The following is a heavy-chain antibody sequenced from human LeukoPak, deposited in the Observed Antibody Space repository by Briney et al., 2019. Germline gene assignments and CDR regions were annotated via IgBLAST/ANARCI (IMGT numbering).Heavy chain of an antibody. CDR3: TRDGSKYCSGDSCSPL. CDR2: IKQDGSEK. Sequence: GGSLRLSCAASGFPFSSYAMSWVRQAPGNGLDWVANIKQDGSEKYYVDSVKGRFTISTDNAKSSLYLQMNSLRAEDTAVYYCTRDGSKYCSGDSCSPLWGQGTLVTVSS. CDR1: GFPFSSYA. J-gene: IGHJ4*02. V-gene: IGHV3-7*01. D-gene: IGHD2-15*01.